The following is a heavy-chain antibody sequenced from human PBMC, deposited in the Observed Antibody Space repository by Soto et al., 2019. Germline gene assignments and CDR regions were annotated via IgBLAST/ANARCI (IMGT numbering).Heavy chain of an antibody. Sequence: PEECLTSVCKGPGYNFTNYWIAWVPQMPGKGLEWMGVIYPGDSDATYSPSFQGQVTFSADKSIDTALLQWSSLKTSDTAIYYCTRAGSRITAAVDFWGQGTMVTVSS. V-gene: IGHV5-51*01. J-gene: IGHJ4*02. D-gene: IGHD6-25*01. CDR1: GYNFTNYW. CDR2: IYPGDSDA. CDR3: TRAGSRITAAVDF.